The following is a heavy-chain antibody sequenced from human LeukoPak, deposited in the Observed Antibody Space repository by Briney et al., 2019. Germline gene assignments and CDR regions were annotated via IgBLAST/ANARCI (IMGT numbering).Heavy chain of an antibody. V-gene: IGHV3-23*01. CDR3: AILSWDGRGSFY. J-gene: IGHJ4*02. D-gene: IGHD2/OR15-2a*01. CDR1: GFTFSSYA. CDR2: ISGSGGST. Sequence: GGSLRLSCAASGFTFSSYAMSWVRQAPGKGLEWVSAISGSGGSTYYADSVKGRFTISRDNSKNTLYLQMNSLRAEDTAVYFCAILSWDGRGSFYWGQGTLVSVSS.